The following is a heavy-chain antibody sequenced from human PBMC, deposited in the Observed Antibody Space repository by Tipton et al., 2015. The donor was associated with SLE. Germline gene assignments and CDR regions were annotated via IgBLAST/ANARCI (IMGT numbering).Heavy chain of an antibody. CDR2: IYYTGTTT. V-gene: IGHV4-39*07. CDR1: GGSVSSSSKY. J-gene: IGHJ4*02. D-gene: IGHD6-13*01. Sequence: TLSLTCTVSGGSVSSSSKYWAWIRQPPGKGLEWIGSIYYTGTTTYYNSFLKSRVTMSVDTSKNQFSLKLSSVTAADTAVYYCARGPHSSSYDYWGQGTLVTVSS. CDR3: ARGPHSSSYDY.